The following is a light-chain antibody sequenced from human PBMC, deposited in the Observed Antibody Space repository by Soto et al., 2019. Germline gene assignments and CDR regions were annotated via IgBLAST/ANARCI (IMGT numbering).Light chain of an antibody. CDR1: RSNIGAGYD. J-gene: IGLJ1*01. CDR2: GDN. CDR3: QSYDSSLRGFYV. Sequence: QSVLTQPPSVSGAPGQRDTISCTGSRSNIGAGYDVYWYLQLPGTAPKLLIYGDNNRPSGVPDRFSASKSGTSASLAITGLQAADEADYYCQSYDSSLRGFYVFGPGTKLTVL. V-gene: IGLV1-40*01.